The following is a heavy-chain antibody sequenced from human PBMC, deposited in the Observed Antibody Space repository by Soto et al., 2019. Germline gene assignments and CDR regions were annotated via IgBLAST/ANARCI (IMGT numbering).Heavy chain of an antibody. V-gene: IGHV1-69*06. CDR3: ARDLGGCSGGSCRYNWFDP. CDR1: GGTFSSYA. CDR2: IIPMYGTV. Sequence: QVQLVQSGAEVKKPVSSVKVSCKASGGTFSSYATSWVRQAPGQGLAWMGGIIPMYGTVNYAQKFQGRVTITADTSTSTAYVELSSLRSEETAVYYCARDLGGCSGGSCRYNWFDPWGQGTLVTVSA. D-gene: IGHD2-15*01. J-gene: IGHJ5*02.